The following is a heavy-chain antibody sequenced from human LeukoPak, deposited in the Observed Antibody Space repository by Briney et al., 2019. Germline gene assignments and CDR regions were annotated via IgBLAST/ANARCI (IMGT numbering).Heavy chain of an antibody. J-gene: IGHJ5*02. D-gene: IGHD5-12*01. CDR1: GYSISSGYY. Sequence: SETLSPTCTVSGYSISSGYYWGWIRQPPGKGLEWIGSIYHSGSTYYNPSLKSRVTISVDTSKNQFSLKLSSVTAADTAVYYCASGRNSGYASRGFDPWGQGTLVTVSS. CDR2: IYHSGST. V-gene: IGHV4-38-2*02. CDR3: ASGRNSGYASRGFDP.